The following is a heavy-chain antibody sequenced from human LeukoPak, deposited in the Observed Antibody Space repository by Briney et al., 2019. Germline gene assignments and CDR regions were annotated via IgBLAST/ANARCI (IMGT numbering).Heavy chain of an antibody. CDR3: ARLRTDSGYDYMYFHH. D-gene: IGHD5-12*01. J-gene: IGHJ1*01. CDR1: GYRFRRYW. V-gene: IGHV5-10-1*01. Sequence: GESLKISCKGSGYRFRRYWISWARQMPGKGLEWMGWIEPSDSYTSYSPSFEGHVTISADESTSTAYLQWSSLKASDTAMYYCARLRTDSGYDYMYFHHWGQGTLVTVSS. CDR2: IEPSDSYT.